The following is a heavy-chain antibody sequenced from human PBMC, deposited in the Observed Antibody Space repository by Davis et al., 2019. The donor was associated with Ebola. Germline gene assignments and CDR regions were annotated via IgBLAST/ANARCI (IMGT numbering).Heavy chain of an antibody. CDR3: SIDYGDSHFQY. V-gene: IGHV3-21*04. D-gene: IGHD4-17*01. J-gene: IGHJ1*01. Sequence: GESLKISCAASGFTFSSYSMNWVRQAPGKGLEWVSSISSSSSYIYYADSVKGRFTISRDNAKNSLYLQMNSLRAEDTAVYYCSIDYGDSHFQYWGQGTLVTVSS. CDR2: ISSSSSYI. CDR1: GFTFSSYS.